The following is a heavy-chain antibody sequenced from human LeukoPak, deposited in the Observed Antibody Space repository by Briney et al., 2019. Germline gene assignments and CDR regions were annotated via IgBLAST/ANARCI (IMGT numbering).Heavy chain of an antibody. J-gene: IGHJ4*02. CDR2: ISSSGSTI. CDR1: GLTFSDCY. Sequence: GGSLRLSCAASGLTFSDCYMSWIRQAPGKGLEWVSYISSSGSTIYYADSVKGRFTISRDNAKSSLYLQMNSLRAEDTAVYYCAMGGRSSGWYYFDYWGQGTLVTVSS. D-gene: IGHD6-19*01. V-gene: IGHV3-11*01. CDR3: AMGGRSSGWYYFDY.